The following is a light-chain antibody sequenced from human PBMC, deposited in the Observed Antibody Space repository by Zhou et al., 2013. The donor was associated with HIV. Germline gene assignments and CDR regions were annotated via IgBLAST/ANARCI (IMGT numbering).Light chain of an antibody. J-gene: IGKJ1*01. Sequence: DIQLTQSPSFLSASVGDRVTITCRASQSINKFLNWYQHKPGKAPKLLIYAASSLQSGVPSRFSGSGSGTDFTLTISSLQPEDFATYYCQQSYNTRTFGQGTKVEI. V-gene: IGKV1-39*01. CDR1: QSINKF. CDR3: QQSYNTRT. CDR2: AAS.